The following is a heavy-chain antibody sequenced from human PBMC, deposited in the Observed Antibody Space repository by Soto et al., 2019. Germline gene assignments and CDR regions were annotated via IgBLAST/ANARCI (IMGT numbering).Heavy chain of an antibody. CDR3: AKDIFAEAGTGYYYGMDV. V-gene: IGHV3-43*02. J-gene: IGHJ6*02. Sequence: GGSLRLSCAASGFTFDDYAMHWVRQAPGKGLEWVSLISGDGGSTYYADSVKGRFTISRDNSKNSLYLQMNSLRTEDTALYYCAKDIFAEAGTGYYYGMDVWGQGTTVTVSS. D-gene: IGHD6-13*01. CDR2: ISGDGGST. CDR1: GFTFDDYA.